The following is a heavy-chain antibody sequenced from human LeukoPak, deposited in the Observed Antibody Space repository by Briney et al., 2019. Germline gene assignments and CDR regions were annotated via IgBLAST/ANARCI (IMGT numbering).Heavy chain of an antibody. CDR3: ARGMGEWLLSYYFDY. Sequence: GGSLRLSCAASGFTFSSYWMHWVRQAPGKGLVWVSRINSDRSSTSYADSVKGRFTISRDNAKNTLYLQMNSLRAEDTAVYYCARGMGEWLLSYYFDYWGQGTLVTVSS. CDR2: INSDRSST. CDR1: GFTFSSYW. V-gene: IGHV3-74*01. J-gene: IGHJ4*02. D-gene: IGHD3-3*01.